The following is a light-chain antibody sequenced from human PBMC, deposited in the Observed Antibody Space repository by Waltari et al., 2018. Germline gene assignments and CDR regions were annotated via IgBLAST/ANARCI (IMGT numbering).Light chain of an antibody. CDR3: MQSLQTPDT. V-gene: IGKV2-28*01. CDR1: QSLLHSNGYNY. J-gene: IGKJ2*01. Sequence: DIVMTQSPISLHVTPGEPASIHCRYSQSLLHSNGYNYLDWFLQKPGQSPQLLIYLGSNRASGVPDRFSGSGSGTDFTLTISRVEAEDIGVYYCMQSLQTPDTFGQGTKLDIK. CDR2: LGS.